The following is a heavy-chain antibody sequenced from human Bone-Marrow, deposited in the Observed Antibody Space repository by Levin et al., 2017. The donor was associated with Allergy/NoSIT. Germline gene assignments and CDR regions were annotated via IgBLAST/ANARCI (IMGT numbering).Heavy chain of an antibody. J-gene: IGHJ4*02. CDR1: GLIVSDHY. CDR2: IFRGGNT. V-gene: IGHV3-53*01. D-gene: IGHD4/OR15-4a*01. CDR3: ARDGDYGAGFFDY. Sequence: GGSLRLSCAASGLIVSDHYMSWVRQAPGKGLEWVSTIFRGGNTYYANSVMGRFTISRDDSKNTLYLQMNSLRADDTALYYCARDGDYGAGFFDYWGQGTLVAVSS.